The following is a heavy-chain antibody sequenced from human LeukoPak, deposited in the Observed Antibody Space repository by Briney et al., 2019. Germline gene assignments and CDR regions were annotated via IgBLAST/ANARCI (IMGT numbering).Heavy chain of an antibody. CDR2: VYYSGST. J-gene: IGHJ3*02. D-gene: IGHD3-10*01. CDR3: ASPGGGAFDI. Sequence: SETLSLTCTASGGSISDSSYYWGWIRQPPGRGLEWIGSVYYSGSTHYNSSLKSRVTISVDTSKNQFSLRLSSVTAADTAIYYCASPGGGAFDIWGQGTMVTVSS. CDR1: GGSISDSSYY. V-gene: IGHV4-39*01.